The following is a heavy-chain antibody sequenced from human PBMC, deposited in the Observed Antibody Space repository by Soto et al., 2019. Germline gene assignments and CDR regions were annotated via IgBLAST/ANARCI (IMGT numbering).Heavy chain of an antibody. V-gene: IGHV1-69*06. J-gene: IGHJ6*02. CDR2: IIPIFGTA. D-gene: IGHD2-21*02. CDR1: GGTFSSYA. CDR3: ARGTGGNSVFYYYGMDV. Sequence: SVKVSCKASGGTFSSYAISWVRQAPGQGLEWMGGIIPIFGTANYAQKSQGRVTITADKSTSTAYMELSSLRSEDTAVYYCARGTGGNSVFYYYGMDVWGQGATVTVSS.